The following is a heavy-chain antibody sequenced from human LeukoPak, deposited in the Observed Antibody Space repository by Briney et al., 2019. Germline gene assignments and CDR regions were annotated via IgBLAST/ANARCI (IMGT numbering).Heavy chain of an antibody. CDR3: AREGTAGTNLNWFDP. CDR1: GASISSSIW. V-gene: IGHV4-4*02. Sequence: SETLSLTCAVSGASISSSIWWTWVRQPPGKGLEWIGEIYHSGSTNYNPSLKSRVTISGDNSKNQFSLQLSSVTAADTAVYYCAREGTAGTNLNWFDPWGQGTLVTVSS. D-gene: IGHD1-1*01. CDR2: IYHSGST. J-gene: IGHJ5*02.